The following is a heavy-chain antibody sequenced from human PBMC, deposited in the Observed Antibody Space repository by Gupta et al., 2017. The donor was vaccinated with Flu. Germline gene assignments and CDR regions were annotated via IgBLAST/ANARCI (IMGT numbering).Heavy chain of an antibody. CDR3: VREVYYYDSSGPRQEKWFDP. D-gene: IGHD3-22*01. J-gene: IGHJ5*02. V-gene: IGHV3-21*01. Sequence: EVQLVESVGSLVKTGGSWRLARAAAGLTSSTFSMDWVRQPPGPGLEWDSSITSSSRYIYYAESVKGRFTVSRDDANNSLFLQMNRLRAEDTAVYYCVREVYYYDSSGPRQEKWFDPWGQGTLVTVSS. CDR1: GLTSSTFS. CDR2: ITSSSRYI.